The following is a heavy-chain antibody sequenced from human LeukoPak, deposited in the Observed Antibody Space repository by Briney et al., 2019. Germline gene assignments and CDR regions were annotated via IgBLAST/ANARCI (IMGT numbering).Heavy chain of an antibody. Sequence: GASVNVSCKASGGTFKNYAISWVRQAPGQGLEWMGGILPIFGTTNYAQKFQARVTITADESTSTAYMEMSSLRSEDTAVYYCATLSRVDYWGQGTLVTVSS. CDR3: ATLSRVDY. CDR1: GGTFKNYA. J-gene: IGHJ4*02. D-gene: IGHD2/OR15-2a*01. V-gene: IGHV1-69*13. CDR2: ILPIFGTT.